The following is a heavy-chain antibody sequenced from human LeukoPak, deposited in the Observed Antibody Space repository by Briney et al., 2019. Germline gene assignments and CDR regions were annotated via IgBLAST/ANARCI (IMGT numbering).Heavy chain of an antibody. CDR1: GFTFDDYA. CDR3: AKDHLAVAGTAMRFEY. V-gene: IGHV3-9*01. D-gene: IGHD6-19*01. J-gene: IGHJ4*02. Sequence: GRSLRLSCAASGFTFDDYAMHWVRQAPGKGLEWVSGITWNSDTIGYADSVKGRFTISRDNAKNSLYLPMNSLRAEDTALYYCAKDHLAVAGTAMRFEYWGQGTLVTVSS. CDR2: ITWNSDTI.